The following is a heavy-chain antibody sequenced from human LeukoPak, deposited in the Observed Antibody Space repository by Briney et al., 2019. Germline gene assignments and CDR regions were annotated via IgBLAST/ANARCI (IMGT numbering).Heavy chain of an antibody. Sequence: GASVKVSCKASGYTFTGYYMHWVRQAPGQGLEWMGIINPSGGSTSYAQKFQGRVTMTRDMSTSTVYMELSSLRSEDTAVYYCTRVGKQWLVLRGWFDPWGQGTLVTVSS. CDR3: TRVGKQWLVLRGWFDP. CDR1: GYTFTGYY. V-gene: IGHV1-46*01. CDR2: INPSGGST. J-gene: IGHJ5*02. D-gene: IGHD6-19*01.